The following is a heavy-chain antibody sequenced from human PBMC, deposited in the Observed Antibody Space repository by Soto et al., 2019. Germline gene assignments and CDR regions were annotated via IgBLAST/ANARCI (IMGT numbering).Heavy chain of an antibody. CDR1: GYTFINFF. Sequence: VASVKVSCKASGYTFINFFIHWVRQAPGQGLEWVGRINPSGGTTTYPQTFQGRVTMTRDTSTSTVYMDVGSLRFYDTAVYYFARSHCSGGSCYLGAFDIWGQGTMVTVSS. V-gene: IGHV1-46*03. CDR3: ARSHCSGGSCYLGAFDI. J-gene: IGHJ3*02. CDR2: INPSGGTT. D-gene: IGHD2-15*01.